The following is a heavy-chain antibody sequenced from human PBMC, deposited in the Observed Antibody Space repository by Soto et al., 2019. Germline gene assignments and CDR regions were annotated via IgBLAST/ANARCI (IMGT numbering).Heavy chain of an antibody. D-gene: IGHD2-15*01. CDR1: GFTFSSYA. CDR3: AKEIWYCSGGSCYLDDAFDI. V-gene: IGHV3-23*01. Sequence: PGXSLRLSCAASGFTFSSYALSWFRQAPVNGLEWVSAISGSGGSTYYADSVKGRFTISRDNSKNTLYLQMNSLRAEDTAVYYCAKEIWYCSGGSCYLDDAFDIWGQGTMVTVSS. J-gene: IGHJ3*02. CDR2: ISGSGGST.